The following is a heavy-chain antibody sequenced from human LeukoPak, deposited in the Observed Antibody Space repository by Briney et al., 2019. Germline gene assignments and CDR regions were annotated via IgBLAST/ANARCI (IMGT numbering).Heavy chain of an antibody. CDR1: GESFSNYY. Sequence: SETLSLTCAVYGESFSNYYWSWIRQPPGKGLEWIGEINHSGSTNYNPSLKSRVTISVDTSKNQFSLKLSSVAAADTAVYYCARGGYYRFYYWGQGTLVTVSS. J-gene: IGHJ4*02. CDR2: INHSGST. V-gene: IGHV4-34*01. D-gene: IGHD2/OR15-2a*01. CDR3: ARGGYYRFYY.